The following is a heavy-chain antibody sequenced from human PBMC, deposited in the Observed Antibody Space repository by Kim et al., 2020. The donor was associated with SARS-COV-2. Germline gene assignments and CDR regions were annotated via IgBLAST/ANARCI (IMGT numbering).Heavy chain of an antibody. Sequence: GGSLRLSCAASGFTFGDYAMHWVRQAPGKGLEWVSGIIWNSVSIGYADSVTGRFTISRDNAKNSLYLQMNSLRAEDTALYYCAKDYQKTIFGVVIWYYFDYWGQGTLVTVSS. V-gene: IGHV3-9*01. D-gene: IGHD3-3*01. CDR2: IIWNSVSI. CDR3: AKDYQKTIFGVVIWYYFDY. J-gene: IGHJ4*02. CDR1: GFTFGDYA.